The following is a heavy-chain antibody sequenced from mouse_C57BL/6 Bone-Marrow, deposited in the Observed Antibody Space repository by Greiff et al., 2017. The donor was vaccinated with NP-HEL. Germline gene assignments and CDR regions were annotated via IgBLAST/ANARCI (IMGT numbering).Heavy chain of an antibody. Sequence: EVKLMESGGGLVQPGGSMKLSCVASGFTFSNYWMNWVRPSPEKGLAWVAQIRLKSDNYATHYAESVKGRFTISRDDSKSSVYLQMNNLRAEDTGMYYCTEAYYYGSPYWYVDVWGTGTTVTVSS. CDR3: TEAYYYGSPYWYVDV. CDR1: GFTFSNYW. J-gene: IGHJ1*03. V-gene: IGHV6-3*01. D-gene: IGHD1-1*01. CDR2: IRLKSDNYAT.